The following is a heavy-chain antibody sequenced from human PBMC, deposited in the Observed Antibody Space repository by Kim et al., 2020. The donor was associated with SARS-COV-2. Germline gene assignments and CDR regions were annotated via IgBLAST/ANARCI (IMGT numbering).Heavy chain of an antibody. CDR1: GYTLTELS. Sequence: ASVKVSCKVSGYTLTELSMHWVRQAPGKGLEWMGGFDPEDGETIYAQKFQGRVTMTEDTSTDTAYMELSSLRSEDTAVYYCATYGYYYDSSGYYLWKFDYWGQGTLVTVSS. V-gene: IGHV1-24*01. CDR2: FDPEDGET. J-gene: IGHJ4*02. D-gene: IGHD3-22*01. CDR3: ATYGYYYDSSGYYLWKFDY.